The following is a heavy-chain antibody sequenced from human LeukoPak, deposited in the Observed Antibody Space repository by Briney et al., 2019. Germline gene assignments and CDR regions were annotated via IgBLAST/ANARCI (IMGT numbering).Heavy chain of an antibody. CDR2: AHHSGTT. D-gene: IGHD6-19*01. CDR3: AGRGQWLAFDI. CDR1: GGSINTYF. Sequence: SETLSLTCTVSGGSINTYFWSWVRQPPGKGLEWIGYAHHSGTTNYNPSLKSRVTMSVDTSKNQLSLNLGSLTAADTAVYYCAGRGQWLAFDIWGQGTMVTVFS. J-gene: IGHJ3*02. V-gene: IGHV4-59*01.